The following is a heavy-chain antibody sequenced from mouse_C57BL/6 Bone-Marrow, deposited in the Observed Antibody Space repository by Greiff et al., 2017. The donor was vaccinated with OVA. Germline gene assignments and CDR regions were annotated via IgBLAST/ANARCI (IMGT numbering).Heavy chain of an antibody. V-gene: IGHV5-4*01. CDR1: GFTFSSYA. CDR2: ISTGGSYT. J-gene: IGHJ3*01. Sequence: EVQRVESGGGLVKPGGSLKLSCAASGFTFSSYAMSWVRQTPEKRLEWVATISTGGSYTYYPDNVKGRFTISRDNAKNNLYLQMSQLKAKDTAMYYCARSGATSAWLAYWGRGTLVTVSA. D-gene: IGHD1-1*01. CDR3: ARSGATSAWLAY.